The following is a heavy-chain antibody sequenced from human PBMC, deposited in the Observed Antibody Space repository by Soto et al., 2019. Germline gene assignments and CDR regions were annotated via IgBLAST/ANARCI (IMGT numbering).Heavy chain of an antibody. CDR3: VLDGTKTLRDLFAP. J-gene: IGHJ5*02. Sequence: PETLCLTCTVSGASISGFYWSWIRKSAGKGLEWIGRIYATGTTDYNPSLKSRVMMSVDTSKKQFSLKLRSVTAADTAVYYCVLDGTKTLRDLFAPCGQGSSVIVSS. D-gene: IGHD1-1*01. CDR2: IYATGTT. V-gene: IGHV4-4*07. CDR1: GASISGFY.